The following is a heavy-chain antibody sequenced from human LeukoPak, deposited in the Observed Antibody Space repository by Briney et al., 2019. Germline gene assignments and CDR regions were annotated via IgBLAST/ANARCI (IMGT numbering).Heavy chain of an antibody. D-gene: IGHD3-10*01. Sequence: PGGSLRLSCAASGFTFSSYAMHWVRQAPGKGLEWVAVMSYDGSNKYYADSVKGRFTISRDNSKNTLYLQMNSLRAEDTAVYYCARDTGSMVRGGPFDYWGQGTLVTVSS. CDR1: GFTFSSYA. CDR3: ARDTGSMVRGGPFDY. J-gene: IGHJ4*02. CDR2: MSYDGSNK. V-gene: IGHV3-30-3*01.